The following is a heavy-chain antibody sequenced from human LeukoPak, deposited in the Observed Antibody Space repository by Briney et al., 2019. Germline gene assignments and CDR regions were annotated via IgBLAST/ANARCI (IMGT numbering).Heavy chain of an antibody. Sequence: ASVKVSCKASGYTFSNYDINWVRQATGQGLEWMGWMNPNSGNTGYAQKFQGRVTITRNTAIRTAYMELSSLRSEDTAVYYCARGMEPYYYMDVWGKGTTVTVSS. CDR3: ARGMEPYYYMDV. CDR1: GYTFSNYD. D-gene: IGHD1-26*01. CDR2: MNPNSGNT. V-gene: IGHV1-8*03. J-gene: IGHJ6*03.